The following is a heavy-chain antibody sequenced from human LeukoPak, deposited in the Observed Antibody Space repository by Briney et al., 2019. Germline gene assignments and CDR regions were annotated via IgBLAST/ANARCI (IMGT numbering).Heavy chain of an antibody. J-gene: IGHJ4*02. D-gene: IGHD1-14*01. V-gene: IGHV3-7*01. Sequence: PGGSLTLSCAASGFTFSGHWMSWVRQAPGKGLEWVANINRGGSDRYYVDSVKGRFTISRDNANNLLYLQMNSLRGEDTAVYYCTRDRSRAEDDWGQGTLVTVSS. CDR1: GFTFSGHW. CDR3: TRDRSRAEDD. CDR2: INRGGSDR.